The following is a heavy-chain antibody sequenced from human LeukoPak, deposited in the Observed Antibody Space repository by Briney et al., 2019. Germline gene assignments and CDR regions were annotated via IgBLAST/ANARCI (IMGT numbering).Heavy chain of an antibody. CDR3: ATIRRYGGNPAYYFDD. J-gene: IGHJ4*02. CDR2: IHYSEGA. D-gene: IGHD5-12*01. Sequence: SETLSLTCTVSGASITSSTYYWGWIRQPPGKGLEWIGSIHYSEGAHYNPSLKSRATISVDTSRNQFSLSLRSVTAADAAVYYCATIRRYGGNPAYYFDDWGQGTLVTVSS. V-gene: IGHV4-39*01. CDR1: GASITSSTYY.